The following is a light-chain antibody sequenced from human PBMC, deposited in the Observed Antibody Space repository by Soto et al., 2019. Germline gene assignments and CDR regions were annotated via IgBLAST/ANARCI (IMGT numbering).Light chain of an antibody. CDR1: SSDVGGYNY. J-gene: IGLJ1*01. V-gene: IGLV2-14*01. CDR2: EVS. CDR3: SSYPSSSIDYV. Sequence: QSVLTQPASVSGSPGQSITISCTGTSSDVGGYNYVSWYQQHPGKAPKLMIYEVSNRPSGVSNRFSGSKSGNTASLTISGLQAEDEADYYCSSYPSSSIDYVFGTGTKVTVL.